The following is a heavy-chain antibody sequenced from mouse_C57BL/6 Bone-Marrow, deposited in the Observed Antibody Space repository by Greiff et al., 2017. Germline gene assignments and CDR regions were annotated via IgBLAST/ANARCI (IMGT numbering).Heavy chain of an antibody. V-gene: IGHV1-54*01. Sequence: QVQLQQSGAELVRPGTSVKVSCKASGYAFTNYLIEWVKQRPGQGLEWIGVLNPGSGGTTYNETFKGKATLTADKSSSTAYMQLSSLTSEDSAVYFCARTGYYSYAMDYWGQGTSVTVSS. D-gene: IGHD2-3*01. CDR3: ARTGYYSYAMDY. CDR1: GYAFTNYL. CDR2: LNPGSGGT. J-gene: IGHJ4*01.